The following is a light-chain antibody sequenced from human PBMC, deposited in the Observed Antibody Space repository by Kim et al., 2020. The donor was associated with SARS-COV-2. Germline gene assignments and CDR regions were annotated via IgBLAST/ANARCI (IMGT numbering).Light chain of an antibody. Sequence: ESVGDRVTITCRASQSINNWLAWYQHKVGTAPKVLIYKASNLETGVPSRFSGSGSGTEFTLTISSLQADDFATYYCQNYNGYPWTFGQGTKVEIK. CDR1: QSINNW. V-gene: IGKV1-5*03. CDR2: KAS. J-gene: IGKJ1*01. CDR3: QNYNGYPWT.